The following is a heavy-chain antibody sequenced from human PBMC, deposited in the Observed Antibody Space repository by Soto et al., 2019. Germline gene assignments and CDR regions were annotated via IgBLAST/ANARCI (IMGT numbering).Heavy chain of an antibody. D-gene: IGHD2-15*01. V-gene: IGHV5-51*01. CDR2: IYPGDSDT. CDR3: ARQKGRVVAARMPYYYYGMDV. Sequence: GESLKISCKGSGYSFTSYWIGWVRQMPGKGLEWMGIIYPGDSDTRYSPSFQGQVTISADKSISTAYLQWSSLKASDTAMYYCARQKGRVVAARMPYYYYGMDVWGQGTTVTVSS. J-gene: IGHJ6*01. CDR1: GYSFTSYW.